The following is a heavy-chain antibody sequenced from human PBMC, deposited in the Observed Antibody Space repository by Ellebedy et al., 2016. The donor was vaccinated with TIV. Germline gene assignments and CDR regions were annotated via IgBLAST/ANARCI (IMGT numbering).Heavy chain of an antibody. CDR1: GFTFSSYA. Sequence: GGSLRLXXAASGFTFSSYAMHWVRQAPGKGLEWVAVIWYDGSNKYYADSVKGRFTISRDNSKNTLYLQMNSLRAEDTAVYYCARDGVGVNNFDYWGQGTLVTVSS. D-gene: IGHD3-10*01. J-gene: IGHJ4*02. V-gene: IGHV3-33*01. CDR2: IWYDGSNK. CDR3: ARDGVGVNNFDY.